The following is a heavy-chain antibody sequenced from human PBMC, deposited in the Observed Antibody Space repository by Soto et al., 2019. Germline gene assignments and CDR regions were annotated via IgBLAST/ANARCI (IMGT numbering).Heavy chain of an antibody. D-gene: IGHD6-13*01. CDR3: ARDEQQLVRHGAFDI. CDR2: IYYSGST. J-gene: IGHJ3*02. V-gene: IGHV4-31*03. CDR1: GGSISSGGYY. Sequence: PSETLSLTCTVSGGSISSGGYYWSWIRQHPGKGLEWIGYIYYSGSTYYNPSLKSRVTISVDTSKNQFSLKLSSVTAADTAVYYCARDEQQLVRHGAFDIWGQGTMVTVSS.